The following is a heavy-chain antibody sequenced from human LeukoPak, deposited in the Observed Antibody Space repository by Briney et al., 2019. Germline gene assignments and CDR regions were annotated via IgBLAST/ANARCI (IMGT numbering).Heavy chain of an antibody. V-gene: IGHV3-11*04. CDR2: ISSSGSTI. CDR1: GFTFSDYY. D-gene: IGHD4-17*01. Sequence: GGSLRLSCAASGFTFSDYYMSWIRQAPGKGLEWVSYISSSGSTIYYADSVKGRFTISRDNAKNSLYLQMNSLRAEDTAVYYCARDRDIYGDYVSFDYWGQGTLVTVSS. CDR3: ARDRDIYGDYVSFDY. J-gene: IGHJ4*02.